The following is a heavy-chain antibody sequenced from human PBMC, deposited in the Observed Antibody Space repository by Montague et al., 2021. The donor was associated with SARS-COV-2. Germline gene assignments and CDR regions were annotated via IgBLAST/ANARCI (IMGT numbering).Heavy chain of an antibody. CDR1: GITFTNSW. Sequence: QSGAEVKKSGQSLRISCKGPGITFTNSWIGWVRKIPGKALEWMGTSFPVNSDTRYTPSFQGQVTISADRSPNTAYLQWSSWKASDTAIYYCARGIALPEGHFDYWGQGTLVTVSS. J-gene: IGHJ4*02. CDR2: SFPVNSDT. CDR3: ARGIALPEGHFDY. D-gene: IGHD1-14*01. V-gene: IGHV5-51*01.